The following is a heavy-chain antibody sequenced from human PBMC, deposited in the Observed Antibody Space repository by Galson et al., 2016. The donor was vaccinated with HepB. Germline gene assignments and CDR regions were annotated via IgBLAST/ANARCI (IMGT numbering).Heavy chain of an antibody. CDR2: INPSGGGA. J-gene: IGHJ4*02. CDR3: TRALGSGWYKAVDY. Sequence: SVKVSCKASGYTLTSYYMHWVRQVPGQGLEWMGTINPSGGGANYAQKFQGRVTMTRDTSTSTVFMELSSLRSADTAVYYWTRALGSGWYKAVDYWGQGTLVTVSS. D-gene: IGHD6-13*01. V-gene: IGHV1-46*03. CDR1: GYTLTSYY.